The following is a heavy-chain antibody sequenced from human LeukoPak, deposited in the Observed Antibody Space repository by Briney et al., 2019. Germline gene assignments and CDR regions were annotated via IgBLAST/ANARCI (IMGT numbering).Heavy chain of an antibody. CDR3: ARDERWLQLRYFDY. CDR1: GFTFSIYN. D-gene: IGHD5-24*01. Sequence: PGGSLRLSCVASGFTFSIYNMYWVRQAPGKGLEWVSSSTTAGSYTHYEDSVKGRFTISRDNAKNSLYLEMNSLRAEDTAVYYCARDERWLQLRYFDYWGQGTLVTVSS. V-gene: IGHV3-21*01. J-gene: IGHJ4*02. CDR2: STTAGSYT.